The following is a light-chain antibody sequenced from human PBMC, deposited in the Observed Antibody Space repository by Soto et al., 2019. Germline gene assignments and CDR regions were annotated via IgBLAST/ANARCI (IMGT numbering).Light chain of an antibody. V-gene: IGKV3-20*01. J-gene: IGKJ2*01. CDR3: HHYGSSPYT. CDR1: QSVSSSY. CDR2: GAS. Sequence: EIVLTQSPGTLTLSPGERATLSCSASQSVSSSYLAWYQQKPGQAPRLLIFGASNRATGIPDRFTGSGSGTDFTLNISRLGPEDFAVYYCHHYGSSPYTFCQGTKLEIK.